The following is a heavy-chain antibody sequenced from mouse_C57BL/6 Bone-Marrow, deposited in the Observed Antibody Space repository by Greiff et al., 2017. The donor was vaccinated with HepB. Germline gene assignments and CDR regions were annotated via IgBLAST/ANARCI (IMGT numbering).Heavy chain of an antibody. V-gene: IGHV3-6*01. CDR2: ISYDGSN. J-gene: IGHJ3*01. D-gene: IGHD1-1*01. Sequence: ESGPGLVKPSQSLSLTCSVTGYSITSGYYWNWIRQFPGNKLEWMGYISYDGSNNYNPSLKNRISITRDTSKNQFFLKLNSVTTEDTATYYCVRTDYYYGSSFFAYWGQGTLVTVSA. CDR3: VRTDYYYGSSFFAY. CDR1: GYSITSGYY.